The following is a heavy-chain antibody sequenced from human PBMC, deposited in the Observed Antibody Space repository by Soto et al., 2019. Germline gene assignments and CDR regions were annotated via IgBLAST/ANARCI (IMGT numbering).Heavy chain of an antibody. V-gene: IGHV4-34*01. D-gene: IGHD6-13*01. CDR3: ARGRSSSWSFDAFNS. CDR2: INHSGNT. Sequence: SETLSLTCAIYGGSFSDYYWSWIRQPPGKGLEWIGEINHSGNTNYNPSLKSRVTISVDTSKNQFSLKLGSVTAADTAVYLCARGRSSSWSFDAFNSWGQGTMVTVSS. CDR1: GGSFSDYY. J-gene: IGHJ3*02.